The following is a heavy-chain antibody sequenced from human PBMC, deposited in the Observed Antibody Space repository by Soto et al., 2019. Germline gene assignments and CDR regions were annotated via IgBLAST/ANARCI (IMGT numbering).Heavy chain of an antibody. CDR1: GFTFSNAW. Sequence: GGSLRFSCAASGFTFSNAWMSWVRQAPGKGLEWVGRIKSKTDGGTTDYAAPVKGRFTISRDDSKNTLYLQMNSLKTEDTAVYYCTTEDGYNSDAFDIWGQGTMVTVSS. J-gene: IGHJ3*02. D-gene: IGHD5-12*01. CDR2: IKSKTDGGTT. CDR3: TTEDGYNSDAFDI. V-gene: IGHV3-15*01.